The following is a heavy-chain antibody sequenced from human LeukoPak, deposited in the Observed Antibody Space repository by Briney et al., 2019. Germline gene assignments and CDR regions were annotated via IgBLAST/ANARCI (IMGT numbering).Heavy chain of an antibody. D-gene: IGHD1-1*01. Sequence: GGSLRLSCSASGFTFSSYTMHWVRQIPGERPEWVSSISGDTTYIYYADSLKGRFTISRDNTNTSLFLQMNSLRAEDTATYFCARRGTDASFSFFDVWGQGTMVTVSS. CDR3: ARRGTDASFSFFDV. CDR1: GFTFSSYT. CDR2: ISGDTTYI. V-gene: IGHV3-21*01. J-gene: IGHJ3*01.